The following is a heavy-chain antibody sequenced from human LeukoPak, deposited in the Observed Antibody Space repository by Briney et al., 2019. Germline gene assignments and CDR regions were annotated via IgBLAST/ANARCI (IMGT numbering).Heavy chain of an antibody. CDR3: AAKVVVPAAIHFDY. V-gene: IGHV4-34*01. J-gene: IGHJ4*02. D-gene: IGHD2-2*01. Sequence: PSETLSLTCAVYGGSFSGYYWSWIRQPPGKGLEWIGEINHSGSTNYNPSLKSRVTISVDTSKNQFSLKLSSVTAADTAVYYCAAKVVVPAAIHFDYWCQGTLVTVSS. CDR1: GGSFSGYY. CDR2: INHSGST.